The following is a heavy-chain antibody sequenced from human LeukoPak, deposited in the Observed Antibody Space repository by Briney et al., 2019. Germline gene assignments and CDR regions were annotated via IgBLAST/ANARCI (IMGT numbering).Heavy chain of an antibody. CDR1: GGSFSGYY. D-gene: IGHD3-10*01. Sequence: SETLSLTCAVYGGSFSGYYWSWIRQPPGKGLEWIGEINHSGSTNYNPSLKSRVTISVDTSKNQFSLNLSSVTAADTAVYYCAKEGYGSGTIYWGQGTLVTASS. J-gene: IGHJ4*02. V-gene: IGHV4-34*01. CDR2: INHSGST. CDR3: AKEGYGSGTIY.